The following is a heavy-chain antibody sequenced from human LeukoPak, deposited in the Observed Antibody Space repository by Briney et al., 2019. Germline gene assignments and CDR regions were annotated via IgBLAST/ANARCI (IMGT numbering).Heavy chain of an antibody. J-gene: IGHJ3*02. CDR2: INPNTGDP. Sequence: ASVKVSCKASGYTFTTYHMHWVRQAPGQGLEWMGWINPNTGDPNYAQNFQGRVTMTRDMSISTSYMELNGLKSDDTALYYCARDGRIVGATMGAFDIWGQGTMVTVSS. D-gene: IGHD1-26*01. CDR3: ARDGRIVGATMGAFDI. CDR1: GYTFTTYH. V-gene: IGHV1-2*02.